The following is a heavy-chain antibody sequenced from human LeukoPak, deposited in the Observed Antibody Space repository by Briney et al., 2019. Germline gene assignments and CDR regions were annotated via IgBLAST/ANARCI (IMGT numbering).Heavy chain of an antibody. D-gene: IGHD3-16*01. Sequence: ASVKVSCKASGYTFCRYGMHWVRQAPGQRLEWMGWINAGNENTKYSQKFQGRVSITRDTSASTAYMELSSLTSEDTAVYYCARDLYGDYFDYWGQGTLVTVSS. CDR2: INAGNENT. CDR1: GYTFCRYG. CDR3: ARDLYGDYFDY. V-gene: IGHV1-3*01. J-gene: IGHJ4*02.